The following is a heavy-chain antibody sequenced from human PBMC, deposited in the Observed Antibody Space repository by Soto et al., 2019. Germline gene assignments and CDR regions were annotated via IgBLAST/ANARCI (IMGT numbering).Heavy chain of an antibody. D-gene: IGHD4-4*01. Sequence: QVQLVQSGAEVKKPGASVKISFKASGYSFTSYDINWVRQATGQGLEWMGWINPNSGNTDYTQKFQGRVTMTRDTSISTAYMELSSLRSEDTAVYYCARAPFLQYFYMDVWGEGTSVTVSS. CDR3: ARAPFLQYFYMDV. J-gene: IGHJ6*03. CDR1: GYSFTSYD. V-gene: IGHV1-8*01. CDR2: INPNSGNT.